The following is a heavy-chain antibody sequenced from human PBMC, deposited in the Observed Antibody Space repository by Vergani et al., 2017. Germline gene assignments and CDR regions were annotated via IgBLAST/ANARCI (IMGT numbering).Heavy chain of an antibody. CDR1: GYSFTSYW. CDR2: IYPGDSDT. Sequence: EVQLVQSGAEVKKPGESLKISCKVSGYSFTSYWIGWVRQMPGKGLEWMGIIYPGDSDTRYSPSFQGQVTISADKSISTAYLQWSSLKASDTAMYYCARQEGMALPYYYYGMDVWGQGTTVTVSS. J-gene: IGHJ6*02. D-gene: IGHD1-26*01. V-gene: IGHV5-51*01. CDR3: ARQEGMALPYYYYGMDV.